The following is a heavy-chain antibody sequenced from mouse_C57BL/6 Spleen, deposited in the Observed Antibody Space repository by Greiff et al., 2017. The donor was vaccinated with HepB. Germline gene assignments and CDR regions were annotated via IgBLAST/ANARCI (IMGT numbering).Heavy chain of an antibody. Sequence: AQLQQPGAELVKPGASVKMSCKASGYTFTSYWITWVKQRPGQGLEWIGDIYPGSGSTNYNEKFKSKATLTVDTSSSTAYMQLSSLTSEDSAVYYCAFTTVVATNFDVWGTGTTVTVSS. V-gene: IGHV1-55*01. CDR3: AFTTVVATNFDV. CDR2: IYPGSGST. D-gene: IGHD1-1*01. J-gene: IGHJ1*03. CDR1: GYTFTSYW.